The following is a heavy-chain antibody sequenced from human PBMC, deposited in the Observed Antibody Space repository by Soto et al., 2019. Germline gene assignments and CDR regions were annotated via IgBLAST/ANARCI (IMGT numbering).Heavy chain of an antibody. CDR3: ASATYCSSTSCYEDDDFDI. V-gene: IGHV3-9*01. CDR2: ISWNSVSI. D-gene: IGHD2-2*01. J-gene: IGHJ3*02. CDR1: GFTFEDYA. Sequence: EVQLVESGGGLVQPGRSLRLSCAASGFTFEDYAMHWVRQAPGKGLEWVSGISWNSVSISYADSVKGRFTISRDNAKNSLYLQMNSLRAEDTDLYYCASATYCSSTSCYEDDDFDIWGQGTMVTVFS.